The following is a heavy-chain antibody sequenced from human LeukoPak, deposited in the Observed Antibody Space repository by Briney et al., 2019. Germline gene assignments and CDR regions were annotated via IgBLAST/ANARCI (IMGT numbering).Heavy chain of an antibody. CDR1: GYTFTGYY. Sequence: ASVKVSCKASGYTFTGYYMHWVRQAPGQGREWMGWINLNSGGTKYAQKFQGRITMTRDTSINTAYMELSRLRSDDTAVYYCARGEGVNYRYSGFGYFNAVDYWGQGTLVTVSS. CDR3: ARGEGVNYRYSGFGYFNAVDY. CDR2: INLNSGGT. V-gene: IGHV1-2*02. J-gene: IGHJ4*02. D-gene: IGHD3-16*02.